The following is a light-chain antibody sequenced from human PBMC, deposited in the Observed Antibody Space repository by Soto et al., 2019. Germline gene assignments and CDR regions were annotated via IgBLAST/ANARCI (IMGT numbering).Light chain of an antibody. CDR2: DAS. CDR1: QSVSSY. CDR3: QQRSNWPPYT. J-gene: IGKJ2*01. V-gene: IGKV3-11*01. Sequence: EIVLTQSPATLSLSPGERATLSCRASQSVSSYLAWYQQQPGQAPRLLIYDASNRATGIPARFSVSGSGTDFTLTISSLEPEDFAVYYCQQRSNWPPYTFGQGTKLEIK.